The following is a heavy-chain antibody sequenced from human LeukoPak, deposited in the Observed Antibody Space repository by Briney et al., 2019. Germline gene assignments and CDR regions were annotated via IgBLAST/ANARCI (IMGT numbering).Heavy chain of an antibody. D-gene: IGHD5-12*01. Sequence: PGGSLRLSCAVSGFTVSGNYMSWVRQAPGKGLEWVAFIRSDGSNKYYADSVKGRFTISRDNSKNTLYLQLNSLRAEDTAVYYCAKVMDRDIVATIRLGSQYYFDYWGQGTLVTVSS. V-gene: IGHV3-30*02. CDR1: GFTVSGNY. J-gene: IGHJ4*02. CDR3: AKVMDRDIVATIRLGSQYYFDY. CDR2: IRSDGSNK.